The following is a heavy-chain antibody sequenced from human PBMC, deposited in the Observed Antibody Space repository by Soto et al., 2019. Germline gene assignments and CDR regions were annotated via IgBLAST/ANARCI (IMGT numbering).Heavy chain of an antibody. V-gene: IGHV4-61*01. D-gene: IGHD3-22*01. CDR2: IYYTGST. CDR1: GGSVNTAPYH. CDR3: ARDHHSYYDASGYYPYFDF. J-gene: IGHJ4*02. Sequence: SETLSLTCTVSGGSVNTAPYHWSWIRQSPRNGLEWIGNIYYTGSTNYNPSFESRVAISLDTSNNQFSLRLTSLTAADTAVYFCARDHHSYYDASGYYPYFDFWGQGTLVTVSS.